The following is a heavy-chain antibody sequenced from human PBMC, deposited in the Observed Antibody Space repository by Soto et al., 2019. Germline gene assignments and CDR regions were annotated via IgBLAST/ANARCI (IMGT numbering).Heavy chain of an antibody. J-gene: IGHJ6*02. CDR3: ARVSHGYVGYYYGMDV. CDR1: GGSISSYY. D-gene: IGHD5-18*01. Sequence: QVQLQESGPGLVKPSETLSLTCTVSGGSISSYYWSWIRQPPGKGLEWIGYIYYSGSTNYNPSLTSRVTTSXXTXKXXCSLKLSLLTAADTAVYYCARVSHGYVGYYYGMDVWGPGTTVTVSS. V-gene: IGHV4-59*01. CDR2: IYYSGST.